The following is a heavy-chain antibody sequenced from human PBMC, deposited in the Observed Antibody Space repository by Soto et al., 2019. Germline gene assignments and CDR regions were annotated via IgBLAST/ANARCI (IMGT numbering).Heavy chain of an antibody. CDR2: IYYSGNT. J-gene: IGHJ4*02. CDR3: ASGYYDILTGRDTKYYFDY. Sequence: TLSVTCTISDGSIMHGAYYWTSTRKHPGNGLEWIGYIYYSGNTYYYPSLKSRVMISVDSSKNQFSLNLSSVTAADTAVYYCASGYYDILTGRDTKYYFDYWGQGALVTVS. D-gene: IGHD3-9*01. CDR1: DGSIMHGAYY. V-gene: IGHV4-30-4*01.